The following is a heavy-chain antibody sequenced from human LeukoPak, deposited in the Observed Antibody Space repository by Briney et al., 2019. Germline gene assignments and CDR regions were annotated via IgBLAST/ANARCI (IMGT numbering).Heavy chain of an antibody. V-gene: IGHV3-48*03. D-gene: IGHD5-18*01. J-gene: IGHJ6*03. CDR2: ISSSGSTK. CDR3: ARQGDSHPLYYYMDV. CDR1: GFTFSSYE. Sequence: PGGSLRLSCAASGFTFSSYEMNWVRQAPGKGLEWVSYISSSGSTKYYADSVKGRFTMSRDNAKNSLYLQMNSLRAEDTAIYYCARQGDSHPLYYYMDVWGKGTTVTISS.